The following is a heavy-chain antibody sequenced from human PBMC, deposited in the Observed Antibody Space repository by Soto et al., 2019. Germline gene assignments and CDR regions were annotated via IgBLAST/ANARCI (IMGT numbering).Heavy chain of an antibody. CDR2: TSYDGSDK. D-gene: IGHD3-16*01. Sequence: QVQLVESGGGVVKPGTSLRVSCVGSGFTFRSYVIHWVRQAPGKGLEWVALTSYDGSDKYYGDSVRGRFTISRDNSRNTVDLQMDSLRLKGTALYYCARWGTTGGLDVWGQGTLVSVSS. V-gene: IGHV3-30*05. CDR3: ARWGTTGGLDV. J-gene: IGHJ1*01. CDR1: GFTFRSYV.